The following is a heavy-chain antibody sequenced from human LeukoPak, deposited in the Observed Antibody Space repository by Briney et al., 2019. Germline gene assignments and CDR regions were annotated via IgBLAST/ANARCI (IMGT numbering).Heavy chain of an antibody. J-gene: IGHJ6*02. CDR2: IYYSGST. Sequence: ETSQTLSLTCTVSGGSISSGDYYWSWLRQPPGKGLEWIGYIYYSGSTYYNPSLKSRVTISVDTSKNQFSLKLSSVTAADTAVYYCASVDSSYYYGMDVWGQGTTVTVSS. CDR1: GGSISSGDYY. D-gene: IGHD5-18*01. V-gene: IGHV4-30-4*01. CDR3: ASVDSSYYYGMDV.